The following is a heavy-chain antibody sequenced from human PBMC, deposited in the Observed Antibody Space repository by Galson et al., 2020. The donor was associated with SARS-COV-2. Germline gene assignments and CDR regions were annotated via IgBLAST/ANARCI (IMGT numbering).Heavy chain of an antibody. CDR3: ARGGEWELPYYFDY. J-gene: IGHJ4*02. Sequence: GESLKISCAASGFTFSNYVMHWVRQAPGKGPEWVAVISSDGSNSFYADSLKGRFTISRDNSKSTLYLQMNSLRAEDTAIYYCARGGEWELPYYFDYWGQGTLVTVSS. D-gene: IGHD1-26*01. V-gene: IGHV3-30*04. CDR2: ISSDGSNS. CDR1: GFTFSNYV.